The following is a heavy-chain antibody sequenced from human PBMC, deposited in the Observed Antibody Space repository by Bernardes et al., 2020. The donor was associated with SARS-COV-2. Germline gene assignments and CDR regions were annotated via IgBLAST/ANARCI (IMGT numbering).Heavy chain of an antibody. J-gene: IGHJ6*03. CDR1: GFAFSTYA. V-gene: IGHV3-23*01. CDR3: AKAPSDMDV. Sequence: GGSLRLSCAASGFAFSTYAMSWCRQAPGKGLECVSVISGSGSSTYYADSVKGRFTISRDNSKDTLYLQMNSLRAEDTAVYYCAKAPSDMDVWGKGTTVTVSS. CDR2: ISGSGSST.